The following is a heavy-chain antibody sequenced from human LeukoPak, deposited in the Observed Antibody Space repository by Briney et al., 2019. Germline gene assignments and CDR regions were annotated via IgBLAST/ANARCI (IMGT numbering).Heavy chain of an antibody. CDR1: GFTFSSYN. Sequence: GGSLRLSCAASGFTFSSYNMNWVRQPPGKGLEWVSYISSSPTTTYYADSVKGRFTISRDNSKNTLYLQMNSLRAEDTAVYYCAKAVAAAGTLDYWGQGTLVTVSS. J-gene: IGHJ4*02. CDR3: AKAVAAAGTLDY. CDR2: ISSSPTTT. D-gene: IGHD6-13*01. V-gene: IGHV3-48*01.